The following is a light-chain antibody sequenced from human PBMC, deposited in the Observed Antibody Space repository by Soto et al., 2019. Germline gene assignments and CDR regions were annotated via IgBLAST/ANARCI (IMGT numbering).Light chain of an antibody. CDR2: RNN. CDR3: QSNDSSLSGYVV. V-gene: IGLV1-40*01. Sequence: QSVLTQPPSVSGAPGQRVTISCTGSSSNIGAGYDVHWYQQLPGIAPKLLIYRNNNRPSGVPDRFSGSKSGNSASLAITGLQAEDEADYYCQSNDSSLSGYVVFGGRTKLTVL. J-gene: IGLJ2*01. CDR1: SSNIGAGYD.